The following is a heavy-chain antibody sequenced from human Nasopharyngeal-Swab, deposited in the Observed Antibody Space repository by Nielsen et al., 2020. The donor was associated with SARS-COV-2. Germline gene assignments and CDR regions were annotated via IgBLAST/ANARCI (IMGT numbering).Heavy chain of an antibody. Sequence: RQAPGKGLEWIGYIYYSGSTYYNPSLKSRVTISVDTSKNQFSLKLSPVTAADTAVYYCARDGVVAATDAFDIWGQGTMVTVSS. J-gene: IGHJ3*02. V-gene: IGHV4-31*02. CDR2: IYYSGST. D-gene: IGHD2-15*01. CDR3: ARDGVVAATDAFDI.